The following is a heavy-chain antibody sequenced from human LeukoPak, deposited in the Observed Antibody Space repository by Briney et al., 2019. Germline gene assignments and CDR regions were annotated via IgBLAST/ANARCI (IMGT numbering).Heavy chain of an antibody. CDR1: GGSFSGYY. J-gene: IGHJ6*03. V-gene: IGHV4-34*01. Sequence: SETLSLTCAVYGGSFSGYYWSWIRQPPGKGLEWIGEINHSGSTNYNPSLKSRVTISVDTSKNQFSLKLSSVTAADTAVYYCARHCVVPAAIAYYYYYYYMDVWGKGTTVTASS. CDR2: INHSGST. CDR3: ARHCVVPAAIAYYYYYYYMDV. D-gene: IGHD2-2*01.